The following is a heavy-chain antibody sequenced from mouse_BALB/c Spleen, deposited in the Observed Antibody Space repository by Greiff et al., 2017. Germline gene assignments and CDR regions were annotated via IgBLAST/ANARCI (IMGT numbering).Heavy chain of an antibody. CDR2: INPSTGYT. CDR1: GYTFTSYW. J-gene: IGHJ2*01. CDR3: ARSDWDYFDY. Sequence: QVQLQQSGAELAKPGASVKMSCKASGYTFTSYWMHWVKQRPGQGLEWIGYINPSTGYTEYNQKFKDKATLTADKSSSTAHMQLSSLTSEDSAVYYCARSDWDYFDYWGQGTTLTVSS. V-gene: IGHV1-7*01. D-gene: IGHD4-1*01.